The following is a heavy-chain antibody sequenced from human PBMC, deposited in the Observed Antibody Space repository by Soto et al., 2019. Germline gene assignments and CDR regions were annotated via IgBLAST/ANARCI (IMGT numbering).Heavy chain of an antibody. CDR1: GGTFSSYA. CDR2: IIPIFGTA. D-gene: IGHD3-16*01. CDR3: ARGEVIRYYYYGMDV. J-gene: IGHJ6*02. Sequence: SVKVSCKASGGTFSSYAISWVRQAPGQGLEWMGGIIPIFGTANYAQKFQGRVTITADESTSTAYMELSSLRSEDTAVYYCARGEVIRYYYYGMDVWGQGTTVTVSS. V-gene: IGHV1-69*13.